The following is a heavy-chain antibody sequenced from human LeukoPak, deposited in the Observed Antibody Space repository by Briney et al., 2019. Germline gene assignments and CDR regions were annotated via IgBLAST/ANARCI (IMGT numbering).Heavy chain of an antibody. Sequence: GGSLRLSCAASGFTFSSYGMHWVRQAPGKGLEWVAVIWYDGSNKYYADSVKGRFTISRDNSKNTLYLQMNSLRAEDTAVYYCARDAVDTAMVTGWCFDLWGRGTLVTVSS. CDR2: IWYDGSNK. D-gene: IGHD5-18*01. J-gene: IGHJ2*01. V-gene: IGHV3-33*01. CDR1: GFTFSSYG. CDR3: ARDAVDTAMVTGWCFDL.